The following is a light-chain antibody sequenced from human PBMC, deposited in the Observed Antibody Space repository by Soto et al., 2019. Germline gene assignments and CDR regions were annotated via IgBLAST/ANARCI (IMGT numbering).Light chain of an antibody. CDR1: QGISNS. CDR2: AAS. Sequence: DIQMTQSPSSLSASVGDRVTITCRASQGISNSLAWYQQKSGKVPKLLIYAASTLQSGVPSRFSGSGSATYFTLTISSLQPEYVATYYCQEYNSVPLTFGGGTAVEIK. J-gene: IGKJ4*01. CDR3: QEYNSVPLT. V-gene: IGKV1-27*01.